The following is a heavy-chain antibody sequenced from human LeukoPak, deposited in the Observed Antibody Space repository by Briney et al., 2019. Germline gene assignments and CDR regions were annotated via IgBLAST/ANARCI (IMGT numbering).Heavy chain of an antibody. CDR3: AGQYYDSSGYNWFDP. Sequence: PGGSLRLSCAASGFTFSNYWMSWVRQAPGKGLEWVANINKDESEKYYVDSVKGRFIISRDNAKNSLYLQMNNLRAEDTAVYYCAGQYYDSSGYNWFDPWGQGTLVTVSS. J-gene: IGHJ5*02. D-gene: IGHD3-22*01. CDR1: GFTFSNYW. V-gene: IGHV3-7*05. CDR2: INKDESEK.